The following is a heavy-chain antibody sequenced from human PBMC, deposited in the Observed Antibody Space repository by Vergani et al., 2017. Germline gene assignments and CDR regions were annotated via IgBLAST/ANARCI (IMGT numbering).Heavy chain of an antibody. D-gene: IGHD6-13*01. CDR1: GGTFSSYA. CDR3: ARDEIAAACTAGAYDI. Sequence: QVHLVQSGAEVKKPGSSVKVSCKASGGTFSSYAIHWVRQAPGQGLEWMGGITPFFSTANYAQKFQGRVTITAYESTTTVYMELSSLRSEDTAMYYCARDEIAAACTAGAYDIWGQGTMVTVSS. CDR2: ITPFFSTA. V-gene: IGHV1-69*01. J-gene: IGHJ3*02.